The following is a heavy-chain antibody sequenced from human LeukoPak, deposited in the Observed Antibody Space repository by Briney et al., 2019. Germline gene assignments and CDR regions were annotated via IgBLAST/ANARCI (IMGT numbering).Heavy chain of an antibody. CDR1: AFTFSSYS. J-gene: IGHJ6*03. D-gene: IGHD3-22*01. CDR2: ISGSGGST. V-gene: IGHV3-23*01. Sequence: PGGSLRLSCTGSAFTFSSYSMNWVRQAPGKGLEWVSAISGSGGSTYYADSVKGRFTISRDNSKNTLYLQMNSLRAEDTAVYYCANSPLNYYDSSGYYYVSDYYYYMDVWGKGTTVTVSS. CDR3: ANSPLNYYDSSGYYYVSDYYYYMDV.